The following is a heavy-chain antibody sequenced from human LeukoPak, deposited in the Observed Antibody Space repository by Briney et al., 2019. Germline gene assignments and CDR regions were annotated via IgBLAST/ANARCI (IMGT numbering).Heavy chain of an antibody. J-gene: IGHJ3*02. CDR1: GFTGSSNY. CDR3: ARDLTISYAFDI. V-gene: IGHV3-66*02. D-gene: IGHD3-3*01. Sequence: GGSLRRSCAASGFTGSSNYMSWVRQAPGKGLEWFSVIYSGGSTYYANSVKRRFTTSRNNSKNTLYLQMNSMRAEDTAVYYCARDLTISYAFDIWGQGTMVTVSS. CDR2: IYSGGST.